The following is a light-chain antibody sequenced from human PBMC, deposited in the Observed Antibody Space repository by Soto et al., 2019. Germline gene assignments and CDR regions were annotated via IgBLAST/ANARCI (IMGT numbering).Light chain of an antibody. Sequence: QSVLTHSPSASGTPGQRVTISCSGSASTIGRNYVYWYQQLPGMAPKLLIYRNSQRPSGVPDRFSGSKSGTSASLAISGLRSEDEADYYCAAWDDNLSGFYVFGAGTKVTVL. CDR3: AAWDDNLSGFYV. CDR2: RNS. V-gene: IGLV1-47*01. CDR1: ASTIGRNY. J-gene: IGLJ1*01.